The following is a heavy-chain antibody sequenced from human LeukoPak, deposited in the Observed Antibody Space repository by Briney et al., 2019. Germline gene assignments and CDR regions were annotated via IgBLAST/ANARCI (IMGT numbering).Heavy chain of an antibody. V-gene: IGHV3-66*04. Sequence: GGSLRLSCIASGFSVSTNDMNWVRQAPGKGLEWVSLIYISGVTKYADSVQGRFTISRDTSTLYLQMNSLTAEDTAIYYCAKRSPPYWGQGTLVTVYS. CDR1: GFSVSTND. J-gene: IGHJ4*02. D-gene: IGHD3-10*01. CDR3: AKRSPPY. CDR2: IYISGVT.